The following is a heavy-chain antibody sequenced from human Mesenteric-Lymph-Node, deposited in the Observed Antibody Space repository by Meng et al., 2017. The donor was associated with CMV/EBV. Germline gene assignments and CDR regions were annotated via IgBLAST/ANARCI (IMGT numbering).Heavy chain of an antibody. Sequence: GESLKISCAASGFTFSYNGMHWVRQAPGKGLEWVAFISYDGNSDYYADSVRGRFTISRDNSKNTLYLQMNSLRAEDTAVYYCARKGGYNLGDDAFDIWGQGTMVTVSS. CDR2: ISYDGNSD. D-gene: IGHD5-24*01. CDR1: GFTFSYNG. CDR3: ARKGGYNLGDDAFDI. V-gene: IGHV3-30*03. J-gene: IGHJ3*02.